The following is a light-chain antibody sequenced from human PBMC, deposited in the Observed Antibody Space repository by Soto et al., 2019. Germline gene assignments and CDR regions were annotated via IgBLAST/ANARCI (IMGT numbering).Light chain of an antibody. CDR2: EVT. CDR1: SSDIGAYNY. CDR3: SSYAGNNKYV. Sequence: QSALIQPPSASGSPGQSVTISCTGTSSDIGAYNYVSWYQQYPGKAPNLVISEVTKRPSGVPDRFSGSKSGNTASLTVAGLQAEDEAEYFCSSYAGNNKYVFGPGTKLTVL. V-gene: IGLV2-8*01. J-gene: IGLJ1*01.